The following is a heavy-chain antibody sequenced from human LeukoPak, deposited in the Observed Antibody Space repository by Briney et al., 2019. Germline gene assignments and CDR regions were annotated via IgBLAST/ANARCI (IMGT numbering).Heavy chain of an antibody. V-gene: IGHV3-53*05. CDR2: IYGDGST. D-gene: IGHD2-2*01. CDR3: AKDKFAVVVPAMAFDI. CDR1: GLIVSRNY. Sequence: GGSLRFSCAASGLIVSRNYMSWVRQAPGKGLEWVSIIYGDGSTYYADSMKGRFTISRDNSKNTLYLQMNSLRAEDTAVYYCAKDKFAVVVPAMAFDIWGQGTMVTASS. J-gene: IGHJ3*02.